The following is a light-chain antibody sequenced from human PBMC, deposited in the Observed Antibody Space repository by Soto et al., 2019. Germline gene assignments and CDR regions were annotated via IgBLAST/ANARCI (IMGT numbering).Light chain of an antibody. CDR3: AAWDNSFSESLV. V-gene: IGLV1-47*02. CDR2: NNN. J-gene: IGLJ1*01. Sequence: QSVVTQPPSASGTPGQRVTISCSGSSPNIGGNYVYWYQHLPGTAPPLLIYNNNQRPSGVPDRFSGSKSGPSASLAINGLRYEAEDDYYCAAWDNSFSESLVFGTGTKLTVL. CDR1: SPNIGGNY.